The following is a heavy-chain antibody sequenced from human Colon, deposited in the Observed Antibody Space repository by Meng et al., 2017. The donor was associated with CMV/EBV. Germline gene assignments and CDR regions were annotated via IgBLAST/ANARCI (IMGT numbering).Heavy chain of an antibody. Sequence: ASVKVSCKASGDSFNTDTMSWVRQAPGQGLEWMGWVNPNSGSTNYAQKFQGRVTMTRDTSISTAYMELSRLRSDDTAVYYCAREFGGSYPFDYWGQGTLVTVSS. J-gene: IGHJ4*02. D-gene: IGHD1-26*01. CDR1: GDSFNTDT. V-gene: IGHV1-2*02. CDR2: VNPNSGST. CDR3: AREFGGSYPFDY.